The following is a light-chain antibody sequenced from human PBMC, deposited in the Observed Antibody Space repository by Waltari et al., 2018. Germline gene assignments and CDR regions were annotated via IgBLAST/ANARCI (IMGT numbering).Light chain of an antibody. CDR1: QNVTSSY. CDR2: GAS. CDR3: QQYSSSPLT. J-gene: IGKJ4*01. Sequence: EIVLTQSPGTLSLSPGERATLSCRASQNVTSSYLAWYQQKPGQAPRLLIYGASSRATGIPARFSGSGSGTDFTLTITRLEPEDFAVYYCQQYSSSPLTFGGGTKVEIK. V-gene: IGKV3-20*01.